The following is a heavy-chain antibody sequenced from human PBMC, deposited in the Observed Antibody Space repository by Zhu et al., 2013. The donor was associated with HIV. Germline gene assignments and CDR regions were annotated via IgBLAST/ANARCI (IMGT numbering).Heavy chain of an antibody. CDR1: GYSFTAYY. V-gene: IGHV1-2*02. CDR3: ARDPAPPGAWYFDL. J-gene: IGHJ2*01. D-gene: IGHD6-6*01. CDR2: INPKSGDT. Sequence: QVQLVQSGAVMKKPGASVKVSCETSGYSFTAYYIHWVRQAPGQGLEWMGWINPKSGDTSFSQRFQGRFIMTRDSSITTAYMELSRLRPGDTAVYYCARDPAPPGAWYFDLWGLAPWSVSPQ.